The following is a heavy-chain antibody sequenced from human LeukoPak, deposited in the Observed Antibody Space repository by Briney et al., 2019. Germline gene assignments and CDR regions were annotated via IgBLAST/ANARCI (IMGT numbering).Heavy chain of an antibody. CDR1: GFTFSSYA. J-gene: IGHJ4*02. Sequence: GGSLRLSCAASGFTFSSYAMSWVRQAPGKGLEWVSAISGSGGSTYYADSVKGRFTISRDNSKNTLYLQMNNLRTEDTAVYYCAREGGKRSSPFDYWGQGTLVTVSS. V-gene: IGHV3-23*01. CDR2: ISGSGGST. CDR3: AREGGKRSSPFDY. D-gene: IGHD3-16*01.